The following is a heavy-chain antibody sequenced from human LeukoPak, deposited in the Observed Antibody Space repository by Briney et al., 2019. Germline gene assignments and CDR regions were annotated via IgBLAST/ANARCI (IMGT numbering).Heavy chain of an antibody. CDR2: IKSKTDGGPT. D-gene: IGHD3-3*02. CDR1: GFTFNNAW. V-gene: IGHV3-15*01. CDR3: TNIYY. J-gene: IGHJ4*02. Sequence: GGSLRLSCAASGFTFNNAWLSWVRQAPGKGLECVARIKSKTDGGPTDYAAPVKGRFTISRDDSKNRLYLQMNSLKTEDTAVYYCTNIYYWGPGTLGTVSP.